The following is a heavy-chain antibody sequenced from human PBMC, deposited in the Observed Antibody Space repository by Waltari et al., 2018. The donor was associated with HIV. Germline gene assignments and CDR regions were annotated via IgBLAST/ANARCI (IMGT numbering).Heavy chain of an antibody. CDR2: ISGSGGST. CDR3: AKDPFSSSWYLNYFDY. Sequence: EVQLLESGGGLVQPGGSLRLSCAASGFTVSSFAMLWVRQAPGKGLEWVSAISGSGGSTYYADFVKGRFTISRDNSRTTLSLQMNSLRAEDTAVYYCAKDPFSSSWYLNYFDYWGQGTLVTVSS. V-gene: IGHV3-23*01. J-gene: IGHJ4*02. CDR1: GFTVSSFA. D-gene: IGHD6-13*01.